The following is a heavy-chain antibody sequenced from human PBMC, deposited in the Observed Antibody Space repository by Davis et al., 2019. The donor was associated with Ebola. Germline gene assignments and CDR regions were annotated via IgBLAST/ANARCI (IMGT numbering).Heavy chain of an antibody. CDR3: ARDLSYSYYYHYYGMDV. CDR2: MNPNSGNT. D-gene: IGHD3-10*01. Sequence: ASVKVSCKASGYTFTSYDINWVRQATGQGLEWMGWMNPNSGNTGYAQKFQGRVTMTRNTSISTAYMELSSLRSEDTAVYYCARDLSYSYYYHYYGMDVWGQGTTVTVSS. CDR1: GYTFTSYD. J-gene: IGHJ6*02. V-gene: IGHV1-8*01.